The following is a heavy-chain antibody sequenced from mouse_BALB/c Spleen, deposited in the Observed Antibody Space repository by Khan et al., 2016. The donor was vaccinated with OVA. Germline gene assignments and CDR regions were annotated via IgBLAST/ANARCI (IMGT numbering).Heavy chain of an antibody. J-gene: IGHJ4*01. V-gene: IGHV2-6-4*01. CDR1: GFSLSRYN. CDR2: IWGGGGT. CDR3: ARAYYRYDGYYAMDY. Sequence: VQLQQSGPGLVAPSQSLSITCTVSGFSLSRYNIHWVRQPPGKGLEWLGMIWGGGGTDYNSTLKSRLSISKDNSKSQVFLKMNSLQTDDTAMYYWARAYYRYDGYYAMDYWGQGTSVNVSS. D-gene: IGHD2-14*01.